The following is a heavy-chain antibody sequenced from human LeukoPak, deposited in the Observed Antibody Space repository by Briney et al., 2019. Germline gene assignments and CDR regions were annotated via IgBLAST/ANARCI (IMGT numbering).Heavy chain of an antibody. D-gene: IGHD5-12*01. Sequence: SETLSLTCTVSGGSISSYYWSWIRQPPGKGLEWIGYIYYSGSTNYNPSLKSRVTISVDTSNNQFSLKLSSVTAADTAVYYCARGAAYDSTLGLKFDPWGQGTLVTVSS. CDR2: IYYSGST. J-gene: IGHJ5*02. V-gene: IGHV4-59*01. CDR1: GGSISSYY. CDR3: ARGAAYDSTLGLKFDP.